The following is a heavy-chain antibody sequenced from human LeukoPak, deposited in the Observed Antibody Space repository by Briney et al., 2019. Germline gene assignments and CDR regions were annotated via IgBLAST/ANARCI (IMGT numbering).Heavy chain of an antibody. V-gene: IGHV4-39*07. CDR3: ARETAAAGIDY. D-gene: IGHD6-13*01. CDR1: GGSLSSRSYF. Sequence: SETLSLSCTVSGGSLSSRSYFWGWIRQPPGKGLEWIGSIYYKGNTYFNPSLKSRVTISEDTSKNQFSLKLSSVTAADTAVYYCARETAAAGIDYWGQGTLVTVSS. J-gene: IGHJ4*02. CDR2: IYYKGNT.